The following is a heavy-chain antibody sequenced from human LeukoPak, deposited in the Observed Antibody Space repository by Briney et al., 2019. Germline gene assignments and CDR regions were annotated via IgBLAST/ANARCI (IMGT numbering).Heavy chain of an antibody. J-gene: IGHJ4*02. CDR2: INPNSGGT. Sequence: GASVKVSCKASGYTFTGYYMHWVRQAPGQGLEWMGWINPNSGGTNYEQKFQGRVTMTRDTSISTAYMELSRLRSDDTAVYYCARGDVSFYSSSFDYWGQGTLVTVSS. CDR1: GYTFTGYY. V-gene: IGHV1-2*02. CDR3: ARGDVSFYSSSFDY. D-gene: IGHD6-13*01.